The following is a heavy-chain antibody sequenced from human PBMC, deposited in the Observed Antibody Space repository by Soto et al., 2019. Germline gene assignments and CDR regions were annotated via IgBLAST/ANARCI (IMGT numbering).Heavy chain of an antibody. Sequence: EVQLVEAGVGLVQAGGSLILSCAASGFTLSDSNLHCVRQASGNGLEWVGRIRSKANNDATAYTASVKGRFTISRDDSKNTAYLQMNSLKIEDTAVYYCTGNWTLGNLGQGTLVTGSS. CDR3: TGNWTLGN. CDR2: IRSKANNDAT. V-gene: IGHV3-73*01. J-gene: IGHJ4*02. CDR1: GFTLSDSN. D-gene: IGHD3-3*01.